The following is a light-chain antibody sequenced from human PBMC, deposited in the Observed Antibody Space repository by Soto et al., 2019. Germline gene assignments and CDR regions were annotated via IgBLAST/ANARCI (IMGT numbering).Light chain of an antibody. Sequence: EIVLTQSPATLSLSPGERATLSCRASQSVDNYLDWYQQKPGQAPRLLIYESSNRATGIPSRFSGSGSGTEFTLTISSLQSEDFAVYYCQQYNNWPRTFGQGTKVDIK. V-gene: IGKV3-15*01. J-gene: IGKJ1*01. CDR3: QQYNNWPRT. CDR1: QSVDNY. CDR2: ESS.